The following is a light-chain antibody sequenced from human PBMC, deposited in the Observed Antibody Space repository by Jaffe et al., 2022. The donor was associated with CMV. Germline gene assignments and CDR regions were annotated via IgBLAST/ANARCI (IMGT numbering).Light chain of an antibody. CDR3: QQYANTLWT. CDR1: QSVLSSSNNKNY. V-gene: IGKV4-1*01. Sequence: DIVMTQSPDSLAVSLGERATINCKSSQSVLSSSNNKNYLAWYQQKPRQPPKLLIYWASTRESGVPDRFSGSGSGTDFTLTISSLQTEDVAVYYCQQYANTLWTFGQGTKVEIK. J-gene: IGKJ1*01. CDR2: WAS.